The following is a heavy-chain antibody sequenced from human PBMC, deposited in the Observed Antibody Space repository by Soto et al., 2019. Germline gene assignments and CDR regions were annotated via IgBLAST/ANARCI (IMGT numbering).Heavy chain of an antibody. J-gene: IGHJ5*02. D-gene: IGHD3-9*01. CDR3: ARDSGLYDIANWFDP. CDR2: IIPIFGTA. V-gene: IGHV1-69*01. Sequence: QVQLVQSGAEVKKPGSSVKVSCKASGGTFSSYAISWVRQAPGQGLEWMGGIIPIFGTANYAQKFQGRVTITADESTSTAYMVLSRPRSEDTAVYYCARDSGLYDIANWFDPWGQGTLVTVSS. CDR1: GGTFSSYA.